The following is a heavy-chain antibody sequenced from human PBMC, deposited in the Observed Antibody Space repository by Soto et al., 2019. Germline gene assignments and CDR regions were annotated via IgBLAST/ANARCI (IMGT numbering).Heavy chain of an antibody. Sequence: QVQLVQSGAEVKKPGASVKVSCKASGYTFTSYYMHWVRQAPGQGLEWMGIINPSGGSTSYAQKFQGRVTMTRDTSTSTVYMELSGLRSEDTAVYYCAREVAGTDYYYYGMDVWGQGTTVTVSS. CDR1: GYTFTSYY. J-gene: IGHJ6*02. CDR2: INPSGGST. CDR3: AREVAGTDYYYYGMDV. V-gene: IGHV1-46*01. D-gene: IGHD6-19*01.